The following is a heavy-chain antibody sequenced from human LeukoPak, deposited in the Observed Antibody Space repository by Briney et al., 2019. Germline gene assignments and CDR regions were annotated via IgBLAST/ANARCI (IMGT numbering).Heavy chain of an antibody. Sequence: SQTLSLTCAISGDSVSSNSAAWNWIRQSPSIGLEWLGRTYYRSKWYNDYAVSVKSRITINPDTSKNQFSLKLNSVTAADTAVYYCARAPGSCRGGACYRHFDSWGQGTLVTVSS. CDR3: ARAPGSCRGGACYRHFDS. CDR1: GDSVSSNSAA. V-gene: IGHV6-1*01. D-gene: IGHD2-15*01. CDR2: TYYRSKWYN. J-gene: IGHJ4*02.